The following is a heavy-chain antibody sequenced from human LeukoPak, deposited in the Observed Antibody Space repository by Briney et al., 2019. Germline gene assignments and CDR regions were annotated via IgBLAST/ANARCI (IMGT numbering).Heavy chain of an antibody. CDR2: ISGSGGST. D-gene: IGHD3-3*01. CDR3: ARAVDFWSGYPQPNWFDP. V-gene: IGHV3-23*01. Sequence: PGGSLRLSCAASGFAFSSYAMSWVRQAPGKGLEWVSAISGSGGSTYYADSVKGRFTTSRDKSKNTLYLQMNSLRAEDTAVYYCARAVDFWSGYPQPNWFDPWGQGTLVTVSS. CDR1: GFAFSSYA. J-gene: IGHJ5*02.